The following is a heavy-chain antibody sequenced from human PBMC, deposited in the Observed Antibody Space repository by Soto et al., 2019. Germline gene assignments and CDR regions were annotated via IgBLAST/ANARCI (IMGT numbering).Heavy chain of an antibody. CDR1: GYTFTSYG. J-gene: IGHJ5*02. Sequence: ASVKVSCKASGYTFTSYGISWVRQAPGQGLEWMGWISAYNGNTNYAQKLQGRVTMTTDTSTSTAYMELRSLRSDDTAVYYCARVPLRFLERLDLEGWFDPWGQGTLVTVSS. CDR3: ARVPLRFLERLDLEGWFDP. CDR2: ISAYNGNT. V-gene: IGHV1-18*01. D-gene: IGHD3-3*01.